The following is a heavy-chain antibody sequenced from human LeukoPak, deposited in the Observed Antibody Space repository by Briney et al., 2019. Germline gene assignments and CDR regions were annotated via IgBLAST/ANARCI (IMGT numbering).Heavy chain of an antibody. CDR3: ARGALLWFGDRMEYYFDY. J-gene: IGHJ4*02. V-gene: IGHV4-59*01. CDR2: IYYSGST. Sequence: SETLSLTCTVSGGSISSYYWSWIRQPPGKGLEWIGYIYYSGSTNYKPSLKSRVTISVDTSKNQFSLKLSSMTAADTAVYYCARGALLWFGDRMEYYFDYWGQGTLLTVSS. CDR1: GGSISSYY. D-gene: IGHD3-10*01.